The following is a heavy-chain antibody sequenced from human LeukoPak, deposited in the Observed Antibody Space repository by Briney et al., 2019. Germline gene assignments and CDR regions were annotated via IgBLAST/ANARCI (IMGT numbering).Heavy chain of an antibody. D-gene: IGHD3-10*01. Sequence: PGGSLRLSCAASGFTFSSYGMSWVRQAPGKGLEWVSDISGSGIGTYYADSVKGRFTISRDNSKNTLYLQMNSLRAEDTAVYYCAKDGSGGYYYTFDYWGQGTLVTVSS. J-gene: IGHJ4*02. CDR2: ISGSGIGT. CDR3: AKDGSGGYYYTFDY. CDR1: GFTFSSYG. V-gene: IGHV3-23*01.